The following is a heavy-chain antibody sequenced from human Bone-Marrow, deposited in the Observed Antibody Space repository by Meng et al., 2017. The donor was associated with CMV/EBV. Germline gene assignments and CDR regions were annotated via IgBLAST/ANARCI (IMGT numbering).Heavy chain of an antibody. D-gene: IGHD2-2*01. CDR2: IYYTGTT. Sequence: SETLSLTCTVSGGSFGSFYGNWFRQPPGKGLEWIGYIYYTGTTVSNPSLRSRVTISIDTSRNPFFLQLNYVPAADSAVYFCATSGFGFCSTTSCLGHWGQGTLVTVSS. CDR3: ATSGFGFCSTTSCLGH. V-gene: IGHV4-59*01. CDR1: GGSFGSFY. J-gene: IGHJ1*01.